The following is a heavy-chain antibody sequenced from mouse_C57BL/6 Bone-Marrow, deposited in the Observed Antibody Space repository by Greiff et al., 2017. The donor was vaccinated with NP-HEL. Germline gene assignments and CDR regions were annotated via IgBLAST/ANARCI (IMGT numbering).Heavy chain of an antibody. V-gene: IGHV1-12*01. CDR3: ARDGRWLLRFAY. J-gene: IGHJ3*01. CDR2: IYPGNGDT. Sequence: QVQLQQSGAELVRPGASVKMSCKASGYTFTSYNMHWVKRTLKQGREWIGAIYPGNGDTSYNQKFKGKATLTVDKSSSTAYMQLSSLTSEDSAVYFCARDGRWLLRFAYWGQGTLVTVSA. CDR1: GYTFTSYN. D-gene: IGHD2-3*01.